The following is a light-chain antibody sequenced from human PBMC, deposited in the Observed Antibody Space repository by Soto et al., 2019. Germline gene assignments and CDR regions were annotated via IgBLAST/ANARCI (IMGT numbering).Light chain of an antibody. J-gene: IGKJ4*01. CDR3: QKYNSAPQIT. CDR1: QGISNY. V-gene: IGKV1-27*01. CDR2: AAS. Sequence: DIQMTQSPSSLSASVGDRVTITCRASQGISNYLAWYQQKPGKVPKLLIYAASTLQSGVPSRFSGSGSGTDFTLTISSLQREDVATYYCQKYNSAPQITFGGGTKVEIK.